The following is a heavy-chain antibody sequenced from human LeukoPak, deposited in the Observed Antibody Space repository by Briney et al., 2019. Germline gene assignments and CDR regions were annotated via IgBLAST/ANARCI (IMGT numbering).Heavy chain of an antibody. D-gene: IGHD5-12*01. Sequence: GAPVKVSCKASGYTFTGYYMHWVRQAPGQGLEWMGWINPNSGGTHYAQKFQGRVTMTRDTSISTAYMELSRLRSDDTAVCYCATSGYGEDWFDPWGQGTLVTVSS. J-gene: IGHJ5*02. V-gene: IGHV1-2*02. CDR3: ATSGYGEDWFDP. CDR2: INPNSGGT. CDR1: GYTFTGYY.